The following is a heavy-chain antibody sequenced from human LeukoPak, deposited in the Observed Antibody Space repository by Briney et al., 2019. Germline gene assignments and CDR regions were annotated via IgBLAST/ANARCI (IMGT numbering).Heavy chain of an antibody. Sequence: ASVKVSCKASGYPFTGYYMHWVRQAPGQGLEWMGWINPNSGGTNYAQKFQGRVTMTRDTSISTAYMELSRLRSDDTAVYYCAREEYSSSSGGWFDPWGQGTLVTVSS. CDR2: INPNSGGT. J-gene: IGHJ5*02. CDR1: GYPFTGYY. CDR3: AREEYSSSSGGWFDP. V-gene: IGHV1-2*02. D-gene: IGHD6-6*01.